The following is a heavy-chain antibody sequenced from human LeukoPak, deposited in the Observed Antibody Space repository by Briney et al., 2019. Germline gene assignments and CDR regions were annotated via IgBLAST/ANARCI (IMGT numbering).Heavy chain of an antibody. V-gene: IGHV4-39*07. CDR1: GGSISSSSYF. Sequence: SETLSLTCTVSGGSISSSSYFWGWIRQPPGKGLEWIGNIYYSGSTNYNPSLKSRVTISVDTSKNQFSLKLSSVTAADTAVYYCARSRRKITMIVVVITGTIFDIWGQGTMVTVSS. CDR2: IYYSGST. J-gene: IGHJ3*02. D-gene: IGHD3-22*01. CDR3: ARSRRKITMIVVVITGTIFDI.